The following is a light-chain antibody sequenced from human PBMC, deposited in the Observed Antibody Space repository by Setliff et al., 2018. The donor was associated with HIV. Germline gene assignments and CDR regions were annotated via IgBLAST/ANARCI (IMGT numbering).Light chain of an antibody. CDR2: EVT. V-gene: IGLV2-23*02. CDR3: CSYAGSSTYV. CDR1: SEDVGTSKF. Sequence: QSVLTQPASVSGSPGQSITISCTGTSEDVGTSKFVSWYQQHPGKAPKLMIYEVTKRPSEISNRFSGSKSGNTASLTISGLQAEDEADYYCCSYAGSSTYVFGTGTKVT. J-gene: IGLJ1*01.